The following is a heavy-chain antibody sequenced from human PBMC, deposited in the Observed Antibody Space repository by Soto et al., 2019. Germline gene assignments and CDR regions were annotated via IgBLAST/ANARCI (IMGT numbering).Heavy chain of an antibody. J-gene: IGHJ3*01. Sequence: ASVKVSCKASGYTFTNYYMHWVRQAPGQGLEWMGIINPSGGSTSYAQKFQGRVTMTRDTSTSTVYMELTSLRFEDTAVDYCARSVGATFAFDVWGQGTMVTVS. CDR3: ARSVGATFAFDV. D-gene: IGHD1-26*01. V-gene: IGHV1-46*01. CDR2: INPSGGST. CDR1: GYTFTNYY.